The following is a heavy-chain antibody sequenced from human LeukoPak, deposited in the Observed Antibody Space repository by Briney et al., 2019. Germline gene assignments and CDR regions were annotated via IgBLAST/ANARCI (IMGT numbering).Heavy chain of an antibody. Sequence: SVKVSCKASGGTFPNFAFSWARQAPGQGLEWMGVIIPIFGTTFYAQKFQGRVTITADESTNTAFLELSSLRSEDTALYYCAREGYYDGSGYYSRAHFDFWGQGTLVTVSS. D-gene: IGHD3-22*01. CDR3: AREGYYDGSGYYSRAHFDF. V-gene: IGHV1-69*13. CDR2: IIPIFGTT. J-gene: IGHJ4*02. CDR1: GGTFPNFA.